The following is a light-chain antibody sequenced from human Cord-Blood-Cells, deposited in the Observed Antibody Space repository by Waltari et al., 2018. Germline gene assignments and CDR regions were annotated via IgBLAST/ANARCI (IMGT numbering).Light chain of an antibody. Sequence: EIVLTQSTATLSLSPGERATLSCRASQSVSSYLACYQQKPGQAPRLLIYDASNTATGIPARFSGSGSGTDFTLTISRLEPEDFAVYYCRQRSNWPRTFGQGTKVEIK. J-gene: IGKJ1*01. CDR2: DAS. CDR3: RQRSNWPRT. CDR1: QSVSSY. V-gene: IGKV3-11*01.